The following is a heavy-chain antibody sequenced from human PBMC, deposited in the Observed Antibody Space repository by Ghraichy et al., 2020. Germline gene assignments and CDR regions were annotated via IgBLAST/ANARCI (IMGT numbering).Heavy chain of an antibody. CDR3: AKDQDLVVTAIPGYWFDP. D-gene: IGHD2-21*02. CDR2: ISGSGGST. Sequence: GGSLRLSCAASGFTFSSYAMSWVRQAPGKGLEWVSAISGSGGSTYYADSVKGRFTISRDNSKNTLYLQMNSLRAEDTAVYYCAKDQDLVVTAIPGYWFDPWGQGTLVTVSS. J-gene: IGHJ5*02. V-gene: IGHV3-23*01. CDR1: GFTFSSYA.